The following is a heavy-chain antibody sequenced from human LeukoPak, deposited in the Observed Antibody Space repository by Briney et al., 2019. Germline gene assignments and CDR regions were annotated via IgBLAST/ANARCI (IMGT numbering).Heavy chain of an antibody. CDR2: IIPIFGTA. D-gene: IGHD5-12*01. Sequence: ASVKVSCKASGGTFSSYAISWVRQAPGQGLEWMGGIIPIFGTANYAQKFQGRVTITADKSTSTAYMELSSLRSEDTAVYYCVGGYDSPFDYWGQGTLVTVSS. CDR1: GGTFSSYA. V-gene: IGHV1-69*06. CDR3: VGGYDSPFDY. J-gene: IGHJ4*02.